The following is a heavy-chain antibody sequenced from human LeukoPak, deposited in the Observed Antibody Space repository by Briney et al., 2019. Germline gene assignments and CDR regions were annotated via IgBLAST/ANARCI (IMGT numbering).Heavy chain of an antibody. Sequence: ATVKVSCKASGYTFTGYYMHWVRQAPGQGLEWMGWISAYNGNTNYAQKLQGRVTMTRDTSISTAYMELSGLRSDDTAVYYCARVNTYYDFWSGYLNWFDPWGQGTLVTVSS. V-gene: IGHV1-2*02. CDR1: GYTFTGYY. D-gene: IGHD3-3*01. J-gene: IGHJ5*02. CDR3: ARVNTYYDFWSGYLNWFDP. CDR2: ISAYNGNT.